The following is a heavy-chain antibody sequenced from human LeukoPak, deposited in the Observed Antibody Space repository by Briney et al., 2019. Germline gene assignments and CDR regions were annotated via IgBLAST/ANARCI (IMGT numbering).Heavy chain of an antibody. J-gene: IGHJ6*02. CDR2: IIPILGIA. CDR1: GGTFSSYA. V-gene: IGHV1-69*04. D-gene: IGHD3-3*01. CDR3: ARDRGYDFWSGYLYYYYGMDV. Sequence: SVKVSCKASGGTFSSYAISWVRQAPGQGLEWMGRIIPILGIANYAQKFQGRVTITADKSTSTAYMELSSLRSEDTAVYYCARDRGYDFWSGYLYYYYGMDVWGQGTTVTVSS.